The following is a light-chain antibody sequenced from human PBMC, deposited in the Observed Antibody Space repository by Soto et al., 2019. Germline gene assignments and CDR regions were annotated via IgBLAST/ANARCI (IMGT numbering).Light chain of an antibody. V-gene: IGKV1-39*01. CDR3: QQSYSRMT. CDR2: AAS. Sequence: DIQMTQSPSSLSASVGDGATITCRASQSISSYVSWYQQKPGKAPKLLIYAASRLESGVPSRFSGSRSGTDFTLTISSLQPEDFATYYCQQSYSRMTFGQGTKVDI. CDR1: QSISSY. J-gene: IGKJ1*01.